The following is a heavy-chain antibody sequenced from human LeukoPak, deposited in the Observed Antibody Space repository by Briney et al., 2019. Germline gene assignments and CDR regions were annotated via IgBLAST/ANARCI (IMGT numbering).Heavy chain of an antibody. Sequence: GGSLRLSCAASGFTFSNYAMGWVRQAPGKGLEFVSNISAGGVSTYYADSVRGRFTVSRDYSKDTLYLEMNNLGAEDTAVYYCAKDMTLAGYDSEGAFDIWGQGTMVTVSS. J-gene: IGHJ3*02. CDR2: ISAGGVST. V-gene: IGHV3-23*01. CDR1: GFTFSNYA. D-gene: IGHD3-9*01. CDR3: AKDMTLAGYDSEGAFDI.